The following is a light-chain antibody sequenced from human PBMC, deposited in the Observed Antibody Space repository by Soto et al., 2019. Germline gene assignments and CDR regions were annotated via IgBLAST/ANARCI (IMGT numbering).Light chain of an antibody. CDR2: GAS. V-gene: IGKV3-15*01. CDR3: QQYNNWPQT. J-gene: IGKJ1*01. CDR1: QSVATN. Sequence: EAVLTQSPATLSVSPGERATLSCRASQSVATNVAWYQQRPGQAPRLLIYGASKRAIGLPARFSGSGSGTEFTLTITSLQSEEFAVYYCQQYNNWPQTFGKGTKVEIK.